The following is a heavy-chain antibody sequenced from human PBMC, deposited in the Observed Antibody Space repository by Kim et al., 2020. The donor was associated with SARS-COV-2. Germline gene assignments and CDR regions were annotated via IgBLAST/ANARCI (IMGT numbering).Heavy chain of an antibody. V-gene: IGHV5-51*01. CDR1: GYTFASYY. J-gene: IGHJ4*02. Sequence: GESLKISCQASGYTFASYYIAWVRQVAGKGLEWMGVIYPDDSNTIYSPSFQGQVTISGDTSLSTAYLQWNSLRASDSALYYCARLSAQYCSTGSCYIDYWGQGTPVTVSS. CDR2: IYPDDSNT. CDR3: ARLSAQYCSTGSCYIDY. D-gene: IGHD2-2*01.